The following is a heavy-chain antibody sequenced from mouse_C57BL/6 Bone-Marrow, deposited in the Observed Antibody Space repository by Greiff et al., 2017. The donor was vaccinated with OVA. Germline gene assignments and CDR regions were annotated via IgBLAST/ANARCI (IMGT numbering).Heavy chain of an antibody. CDR2: IDPSDSYT. Sequence: QVQLQQPGAELVMPGASVKLSCKASGYTFTSYWMHWVKQRPGQGLEWIGEIDPSDSYTNYNQKFQGKSTLTVDKSSSTAYMQLSSLTSEYSAVYYCANSHITTVVAPYWYFDVWGTGTTVTVSS. J-gene: IGHJ1*03. CDR3: ANSHITTVVAPYWYFDV. CDR1: GYTFTSYW. D-gene: IGHD1-1*01. V-gene: IGHV1-69*01.